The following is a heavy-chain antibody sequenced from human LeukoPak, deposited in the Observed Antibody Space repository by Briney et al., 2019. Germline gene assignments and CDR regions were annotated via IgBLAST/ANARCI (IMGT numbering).Heavy chain of an antibody. D-gene: IGHD4-17*01. Sequence: SETLSLTCAVSGGSISSGGYSWSWIRQPPGKGLEWIGYIYHSGSTYYNPSLKSRVTISVDRSKNQFSLKLSSVTAADTAVYYCTSRRTTVHYWGQGTLVTVSS. V-gene: IGHV4-30-2*01. CDR3: TSRRTTVHY. CDR1: GGSISSGGYS. CDR2: IYHSGST. J-gene: IGHJ4*02.